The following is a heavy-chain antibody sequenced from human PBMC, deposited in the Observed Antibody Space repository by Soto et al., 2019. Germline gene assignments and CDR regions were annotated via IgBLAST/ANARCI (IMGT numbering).Heavy chain of an antibody. CDR3: TSSFVVVTAIAAS. J-gene: IGHJ5*02. Sequence: EVQLVESGGGLVKPGGSLKLSCAASGFTFSDSTMHWVRQASGKGLEWVGRIRNKANSYATAYAASVKGRFTVSRDDSKNTAYLQMNGLKTEDTAVYYCTSSFVVVTAIAASWGQGTLVTVSS. CDR2: IRNKANSYAT. CDR1: GFTFSDST. D-gene: IGHD2-21*02. V-gene: IGHV3-73*02.